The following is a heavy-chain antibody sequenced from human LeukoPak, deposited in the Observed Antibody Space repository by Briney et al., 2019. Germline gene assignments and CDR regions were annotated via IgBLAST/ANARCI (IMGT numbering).Heavy chain of an antibody. CDR1: GFTFSSYG. Sequence: GGSLRLSCAASGFTFSSYGMHWVRQAPGKGLEWVAVIWHDGSNKYYADSVKGRFTISRDNSKNTLYLQMNSLRAEDTAVYYCAKDMIVVVSGAFDIWGQGTMVTVSS. D-gene: IGHD3-22*01. CDR2: IWHDGSNK. V-gene: IGHV3-33*06. CDR3: AKDMIVVVSGAFDI. J-gene: IGHJ3*02.